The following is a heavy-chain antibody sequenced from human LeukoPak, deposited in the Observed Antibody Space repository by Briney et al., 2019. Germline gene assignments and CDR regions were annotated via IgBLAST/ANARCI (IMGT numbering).Heavy chain of an antibody. J-gene: IGHJ4*02. Sequence: PGGSLILSCAASGFTVSNDYMSWVRQAPGKGLEWVSVIYRDGGTYYADSVRGRFTISRDNSKNTLYLQMNSLRAEDTAVYYCARDNRDGSGWYSVGYWGQGTLVTVSS. CDR2: IYRDGGT. V-gene: IGHV3-53*01. D-gene: IGHD6-19*01. CDR3: ARDNRDGSGWYSVGY. CDR1: GFTVSNDY.